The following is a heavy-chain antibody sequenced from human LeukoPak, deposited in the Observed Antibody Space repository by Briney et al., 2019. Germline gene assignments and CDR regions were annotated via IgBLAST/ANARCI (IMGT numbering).Heavy chain of an antibody. V-gene: IGHV1-3*01. D-gene: IGHD6-13*01. Sequence: GASVKVSCKASGDTFTEYAIHWVRQAPGQGLEWMGWINAAYGNTYYSQKFQDRVTMTRDTSASTAYMELSSLRSEDTAVYYCARVRSAAAVGFDYWGQGTLVTVSS. J-gene: IGHJ4*02. CDR1: GDTFTEYA. CDR3: ARVRSAAAVGFDY. CDR2: INAAYGNT.